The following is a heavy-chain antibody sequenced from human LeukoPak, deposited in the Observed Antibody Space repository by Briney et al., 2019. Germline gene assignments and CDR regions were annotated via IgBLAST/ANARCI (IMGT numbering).Heavy chain of an antibody. V-gene: IGHV4-39*01. D-gene: IGHD6-13*01. CDR3: ANNGYSSSWYDPFDY. CDR2: IYYSGST. CDR1: GGSISSSSYY. J-gene: IGHJ4*02. Sequence: SETLSLTCTVSGGSISSSSYYWGWIRQPPGKGLEWIGSIYYSGSTYYNPSLKSRVTISVDTSKNQFSLKPSSVTAADTAVYYCANNGYSSSWYDPFDYWGQGTLVTVSS.